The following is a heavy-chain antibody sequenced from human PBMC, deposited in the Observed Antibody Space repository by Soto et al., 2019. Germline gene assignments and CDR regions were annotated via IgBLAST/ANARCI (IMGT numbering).Heavy chain of an antibody. J-gene: IGHJ6*02. CDR2: IYFTGST. CDR3: ARAPRGYYYGMDV. CDR1: GGSINNYY. Sequence: SETLSLTCTVSGGSINNYYWSWIRQPPGKGLEWIGYIYFTGSTNYNPSLKSRVTRSIDTSKNQFSLKLSSVTAADTAVYYCARAPRGYYYGMDVWGQGTTVTVSS. V-gene: IGHV4-59*01.